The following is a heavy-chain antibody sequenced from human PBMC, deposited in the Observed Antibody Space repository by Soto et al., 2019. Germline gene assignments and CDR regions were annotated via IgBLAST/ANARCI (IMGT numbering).Heavy chain of an antibody. J-gene: IGHJ4*02. V-gene: IGHV3-48*02. Sequence: GGSLRLSCAASGFTFSSYAMSWVRQAPGKGLEWVSYMSTTSAIYYADSVKGRFTISRDNAKNSLDLQMNSLREEDTAVYYCVRDSMWAFDYWGQGTLVTVSS. CDR1: GFTFSSYA. D-gene: IGHD3-10*02. CDR2: MSTTSAI. CDR3: VRDSMWAFDY.